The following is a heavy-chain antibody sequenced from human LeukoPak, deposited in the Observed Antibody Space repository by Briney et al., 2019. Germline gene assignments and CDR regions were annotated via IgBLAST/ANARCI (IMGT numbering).Heavy chain of an antibody. D-gene: IGHD1-26*01. CDR3: ARQSGSYRSGIDY. CDR2: IYPGYSDT. Sequence: GESLKISCKVSGYRLTNNWIGWVRQVPGKGLEWLGIIYPGYSDTRYSPSFQGQVTFSVDTSTSTVYLQWSSLKASDTAMYYCARQSGSYRSGIDYWGQGTLVTVSS. J-gene: IGHJ4*02. CDR1: GYRLTNNW. V-gene: IGHV5-51*01.